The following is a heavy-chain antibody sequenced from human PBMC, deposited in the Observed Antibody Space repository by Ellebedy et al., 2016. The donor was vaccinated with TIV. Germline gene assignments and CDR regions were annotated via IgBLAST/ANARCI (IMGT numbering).Heavy chain of an antibody. CDR1: GFIFSSYD. CDR2: ISYDGSNK. D-gene: IGHD4-11*01. V-gene: IGHV3-30*18. J-gene: IGHJ4*02. Sequence: GESLKISXAASGFIFSSYDIHWVRQAPGKGLEWVAVISYDGSNKYYADSVEGRFTISRDNSKNTLYLQMNSLRAEDTAVYYCAKEAVTTNYFDYWGQGTLVTVSS. CDR3: AKEAVTTNYFDY.